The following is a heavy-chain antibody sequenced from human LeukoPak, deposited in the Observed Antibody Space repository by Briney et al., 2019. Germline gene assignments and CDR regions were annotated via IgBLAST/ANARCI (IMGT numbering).Heavy chain of an antibody. D-gene: IGHD6-6*01. CDR1: GYFIGRGYY. CDR2: IYRSGGS. CDR3: ARTDSSSYHYYYYMDV. J-gene: IGHJ6*03. V-gene: IGHV4-38-2*02. Sequence: PSETLSLTCTVSGYFIGRGYYWGWIPQPPGKGLEWIGNIYRSGGSYYNPSLKSPVTISIDTSKNQFSLTLNSVTAADTAVYYCARTDSSSYHYYYYMDVWGKGTTVTVSS.